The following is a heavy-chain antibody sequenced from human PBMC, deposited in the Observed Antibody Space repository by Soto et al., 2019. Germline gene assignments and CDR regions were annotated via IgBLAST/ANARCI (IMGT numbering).Heavy chain of an antibody. D-gene: IGHD4-17*01. CDR1: GYTFTSYY. Sequence: QVKLVQSGAEVKKPGDSLKVSCKASGYTFTSYYMHWVRQAPGQGLELMGIINPSGGSTSYAQKFQGRVTMTRDTSTITVYMELSSLRSEDTAVYYCAGDHSEADGGAFDIWGQGTMVTVSS. CDR2: INPSGGST. CDR3: AGDHSEADGGAFDI. J-gene: IGHJ3*02. V-gene: IGHV1-46*03.